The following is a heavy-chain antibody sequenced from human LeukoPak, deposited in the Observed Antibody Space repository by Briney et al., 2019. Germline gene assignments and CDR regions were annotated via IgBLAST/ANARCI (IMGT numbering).Heavy chain of an antibody. CDR2: IYYSGST. CDR1: GDPISSYY. CDR3: ARDRSGSYSRYYYYGMDV. J-gene: IGHJ6*02. V-gene: IGHV4-59*01. Sequence: PSETLSLTCTVSGDPISSYYWSWIRQPPGKGLEWIGYIYYSGSTNYNPSLKSRVTISVATSKNQFSLRLSSVTAADTAVYYCARDRSGSYSRYYYYGMDVWGQGTTVTVSS. D-gene: IGHD1-26*01.